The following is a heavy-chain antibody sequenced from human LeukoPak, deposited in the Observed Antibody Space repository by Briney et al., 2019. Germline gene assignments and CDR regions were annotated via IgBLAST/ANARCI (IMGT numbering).Heavy chain of an antibody. V-gene: IGHV4-39*07. CDR1: GGSISSSSYS. Sequence: SETLSLTCSVSGGSISSSSYSWGWVRQPPGKGLEWIARIYYSGTTHYNPSLKSRATISVDKSKNQFSLKLNSVTAADTAVYYCAIKPPSGWFGTGWLDPWGQGTLVTVSS. CDR3: AIKPPSGWFGTGWLDP. D-gene: IGHD3-10*01. J-gene: IGHJ5*02. CDR2: IYYSGTT.